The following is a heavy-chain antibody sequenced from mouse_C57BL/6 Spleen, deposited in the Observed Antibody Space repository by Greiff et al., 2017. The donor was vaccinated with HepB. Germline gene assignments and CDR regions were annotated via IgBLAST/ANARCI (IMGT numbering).Heavy chain of an antibody. CDR1: GYTFTSYW. J-gene: IGHJ4*01. CDR2: IYPGSGST. V-gene: IGHV1-55*01. CDR3: ARFLYYDYLYYAMGC. D-gene: IGHD2-4*01. Sequence: QVQLQQPGAELVKPGASVKMSCKASGYTFTSYWITWVKQRPGQGLEWIGDIYPGSGSTNYNEKFKSKATLTVDTSSSTAYMQLSSLTSEDSAVYDGARFLYYDYLYYAMGCWGQGTSVTVSS.